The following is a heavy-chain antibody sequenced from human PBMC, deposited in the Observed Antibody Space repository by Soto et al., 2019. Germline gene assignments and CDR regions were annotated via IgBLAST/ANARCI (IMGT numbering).Heavy chain of an antibody. J-gene: IGHJ6*02. V-gene: IGHV4-30-2*01. Sequence: TLCLTCAVSGGSISSGGYSWSWIRQPPGKGLEWIGYIYHSGSTYYNPPLKSRVTISVDRSKNQLSLKLSSVTAADTAVYYCARSTVVPAAGGMDVWGQGTTVTVCS. CDR1: GGSISSGGYS. D-gene: IGHD2-2*01. CDR2: IYHSGST. CDR3: ARSTVVPAAGGMDV.